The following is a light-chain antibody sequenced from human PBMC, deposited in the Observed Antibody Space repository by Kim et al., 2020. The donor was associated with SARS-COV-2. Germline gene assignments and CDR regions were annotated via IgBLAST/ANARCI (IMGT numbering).Light chain of an antibody. CDR2: GKN. CDR3: NSRDSSGNV. J-gene: IGLJ1*01. Sequence: VALGQTVRITSQGDSLRSYYASWYQQKSGQAPVLVIYGKNNRPSGIPDRFSGSSSGNTASLTITGAQAEDEADYYCNSRDSSGNVFGTGTKVTVL. V-gene: IGLV3-19*01. CDR1: SLRSYY.